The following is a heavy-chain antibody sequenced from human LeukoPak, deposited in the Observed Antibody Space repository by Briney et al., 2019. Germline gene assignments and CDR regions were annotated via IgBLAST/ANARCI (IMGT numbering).Heavy chain of an antibody. CDR1: GFTFTNYG. D-gene: IGHD1-26*01. V-gene: IGHV3-30*02. J-gene: IGHJ4*02. Sequence: GGSLRLSCAASGFTFTNYGVHWVRQAPGKGLEWVAFIRYDGSNKYYADSVKGRFTVSRDSSKNTLYLQMTSLRVEDTAVYYCAKDPGGSHEGAYFDYWGQGTLVTVSS. CDR2: IRYDGSNK. CDR3: AKDPGGSHEGAYFDY.